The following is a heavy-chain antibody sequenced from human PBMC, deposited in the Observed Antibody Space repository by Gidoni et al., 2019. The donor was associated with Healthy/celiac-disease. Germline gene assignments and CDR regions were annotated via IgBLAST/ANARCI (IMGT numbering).Heavy chain of an antibody. CDR2: VWYDGSNK. V-gene: IGHV3-33*01. Sequence: QVQLVESGGGVFQPGRSLRLSCAASGFTFSSYGMHWVRQAPGKGLEWVAVVWYDGSNKYYADSVKGRFTISRDNSKNTLYLQMNSLRAEDTAVYYCARESRSGWTGFDYWGQGTLVTVSS. CDR1: GFTFSSYG. D-gene: IGHD6-19*01. CDR3: ARESRSGWTGFDY. J-gene: IGHJ4*02.